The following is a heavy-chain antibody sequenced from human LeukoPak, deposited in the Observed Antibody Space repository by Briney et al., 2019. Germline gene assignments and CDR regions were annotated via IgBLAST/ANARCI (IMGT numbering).Heavy chain of an antibody. CDR2: ISSSGSTI. CDR1: GFTFSSYE. Sequence: PGGSLRLSCAASGFTFSSYEMNWVRQAPGKGLEWVSYISSSGSTIYYADSVKGRFTISRDNAKNSLYLQMNSLRAEDTAVYYCASWYSGSYSRWLRAFDIWGQGTMVTVSS. V-gene: IGHV3-48*03. D-gene: IGHD1-26*01. CDR3: ASWYSGSYSRWLRAFDI. J-gene: IGHJ3*02.